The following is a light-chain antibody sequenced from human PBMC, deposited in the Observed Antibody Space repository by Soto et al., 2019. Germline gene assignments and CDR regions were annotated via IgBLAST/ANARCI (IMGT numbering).Light chain of an antibody. V-gene: IGKV1-5*03. CDR3: QQYDSYWT. Sequence: DIQMTQSPSTLSASVGDRVTITCRASQSISSWFFWYQQKPGKAPKLLIYKASSLESVVPSRFSGSGSGTEFTLTISSLQPDDFVTYYRQQYDSYWTFGQGTKVEIK. J-gene: IGKJ1*01. CDR2: KAS. CDR1: QSISSW.